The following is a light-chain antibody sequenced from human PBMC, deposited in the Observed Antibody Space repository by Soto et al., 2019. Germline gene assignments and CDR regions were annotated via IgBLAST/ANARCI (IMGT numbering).Light chain of an antibody. CDR3: QSYDSSLSGPCV. V-gene: IGLV1-40*01. CDR1: SSNIGAGYD. CDR2: GNS. Sequence: QSVLTQPPSVSGAPGQRVTISCTGSSSNIGAGYDVHWYQQLPGTAPKLLIYGNSNRPSGVPDRFSGSKSGTSASLAITGLQDAEEADYYCQSYDSSLSGPCVFGGGTKLTVL. J-gene: IGLJ3*02.